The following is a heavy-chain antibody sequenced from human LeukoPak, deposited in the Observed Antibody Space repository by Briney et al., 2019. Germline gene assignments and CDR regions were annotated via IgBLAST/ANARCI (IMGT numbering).Heavy chain of an antibody. Sequence: GASVKVSCKASGYTFTSYDINWVRQATGQGLEWMGWINPNSGGTNYAQKFQGRVTMTRDTSISTAYMELSRLRSDDTAVYYCARDDSVVKAALDAFDIWGQGTMVTVSS. V-gene: IGHV1-2*02. CDR3: ARDDSVVKAALDAFDI. CDR1: GYTFTSYD. D-gene: IGHD2-2*01. J-gene: IGHJ3*02. CDR2: INPNSGGT.